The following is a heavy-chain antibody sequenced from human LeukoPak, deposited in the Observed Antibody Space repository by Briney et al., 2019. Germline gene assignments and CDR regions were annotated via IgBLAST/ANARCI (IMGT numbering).Heavy chain of an antibody. V-gene: IGHV1-46*01. D-gene: IGHD5-24*01. J-gene: IGHJ4*02. Sequence: ASVTVSCTASGYTFTSYYMHWVRQAPGQGLEWMGIINPSGGSTSYAQKFQGRVTMTRDTSTSTVYMELSSLRSEDTAVYYCARGSDGERWLQPPRGYWGQGTLVTVSS. CDR1: GYTFTSYY. CDR2: INPSGGST. CDR3: ARGSDGERWLQPPRGY.